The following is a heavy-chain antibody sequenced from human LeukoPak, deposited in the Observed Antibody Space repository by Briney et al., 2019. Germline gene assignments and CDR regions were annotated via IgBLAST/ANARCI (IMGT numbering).Heavy chain of an antibody. V-gene: IGHV3-48*03. CDR3: ARSGAVLLWFGEPHADAFDI. CDR2: ISSSGSTI. Sequence: GGSLRLSCAASGFTFSSYEMNWVRQAPGKGLEWVSYISSSGSTIYYADSVKGRFTISRDNAKNSLYLQMNSLRAEDTAVYYCARSGAVLLWFGEPHADAFDIWGQGTMVTVSS. D-gene: IGHD3-10*01. CDR1: GFTFSSYE. J-gene: IGHJ3*02.